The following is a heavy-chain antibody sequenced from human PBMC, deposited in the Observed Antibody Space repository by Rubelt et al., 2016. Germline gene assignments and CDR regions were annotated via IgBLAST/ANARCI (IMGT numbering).Heavy chain of an antibody. CDR2: ITHSGST. CDR1: GESFSDHF. D-gene: IGHD6-13*01. V-gene: IGHV4-34*01. CDR3: ARGLFPGIAGLCC. J-gene: IGHJ4*02. Sequence: QVQLQQWGAGLLKPSETLSLTCAVYGESFSDHFWSWIRQPPGKGLEWIGEITHSGSTNYNPSLKSRVTISVDTSKNQFSRSLCSVTAADTAVYYCARGLFPGIAGLCCWGQGTLVTVSS.